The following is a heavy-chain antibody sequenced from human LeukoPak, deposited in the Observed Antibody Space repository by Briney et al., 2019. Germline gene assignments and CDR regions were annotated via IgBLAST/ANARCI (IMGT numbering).Heavy chain of an antibody. CDR2: INLSGGST. Sequence: ASVKVSCKASGYTFTSYYMHWVRQAPGQGLEWMGIINLSGGSTSYAQKFQGRVTMTRDTSTSTVYMELSSLRSEDTAVYYCARDLDYYDSSGYYYARVKATGFDYWGQGTLVTVSS. V-gene: IGHV1-46*01. CDR3: ARDLDYYDSSGYYYARVKATGFDY. D-gene: IGHD3-22*01. J-gene: IGHJ4*02. CDR1: GYTFTSYY.